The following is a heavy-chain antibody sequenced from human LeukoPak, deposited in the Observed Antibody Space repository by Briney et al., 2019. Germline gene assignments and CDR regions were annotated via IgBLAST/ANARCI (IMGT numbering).Heavy chain of an antibody. Sequence: SETLSLTCTVSGGSISRYYWSWIRQPPGKGLEWVGYIYYSGSTNYNPSLKSRVTISVDTSKNQFSLKLSSVTAADTAVYYCARAREDRFGELTLFDYWGQGTLVTVSS. CDR3: ARAREDRFGELTLFDY. D-gene: IGHD3-10*01. V-gene: IGHV4-59*01. J-gene: IGHJ4*02. CDR1: GGSISRYY. CDR2: IYYSGST.